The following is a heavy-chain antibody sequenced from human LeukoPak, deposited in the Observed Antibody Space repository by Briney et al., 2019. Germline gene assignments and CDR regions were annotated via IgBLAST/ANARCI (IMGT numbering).Heavy chain of an antibody. CDR3: ARHLIPDSSGLFDP. V-gene: IGHV4-59*08. D-gene: IGHD3-22*01. CDR1: GGSISSYY. Sequence: PSETLSLTCTVSGGSISSYYWGWIRQPPGKGLEWIGYIYYSGSTNYNPSLKSRVTISVDTSKNQFSLKLSSVTAADTAVYYCARHLIPDSSGLFDPWGQGTLVTVSS. CDR2: IYYSGST. J-gene: IGHJ5*02.